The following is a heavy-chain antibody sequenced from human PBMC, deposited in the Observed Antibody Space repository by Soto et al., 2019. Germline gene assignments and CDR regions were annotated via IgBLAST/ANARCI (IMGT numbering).Heavy chain of an antibody. V-gene: IGHV2-5*02. D-gene: IGHD7-27*01. J-gene: IGHJ4*02. CDR2: IYWDDDK. CDR3: ALRSGLGTMKF. CDR1: GFSLSATGVA. Sequence: QITLKESGPTLVKPTQALTLTCTFSGFSLSATGVAVGWIRQPPGKGLEWLGFIYWDDDKHYSPSLKSRLTITKDTSKNQVVLTMTNMDPVDTATYYCALRSGLGTMKFWGQGTLITVSS.